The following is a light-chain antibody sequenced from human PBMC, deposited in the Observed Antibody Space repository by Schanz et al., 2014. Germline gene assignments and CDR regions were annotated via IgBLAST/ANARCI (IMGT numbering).Light chain of an antibody. J-gene: IGKJ5*01. Sequence: EVVLTQSPATLSLSPGERATLSCRASQNIDNHLTWYQQKPGQAPRLLIYGASSRATGIPDRFGGSGSGTDFTLTISRLEPEDFAVYYCQQYGSSPLTFGQGTRLEIK. CDR1: QNIDNH. V-gene: IGKV3-20*01. CDR3: QQYGSSPLT. CDR2: GAS.